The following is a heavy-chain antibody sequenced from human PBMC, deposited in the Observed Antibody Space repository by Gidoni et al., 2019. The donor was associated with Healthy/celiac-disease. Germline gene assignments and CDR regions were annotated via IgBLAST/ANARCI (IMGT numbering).Heavy chain of an antibody. V-gene: IGHV3-49*05. CDR3: TRVNEVLRFLEWSEYYYYYMDV. CDR1: GFTFGDYA. J-gene: IGHJ6*03. D-gene: IGHD3-3*01. CDR2: IRSKAYGGTT. Sequence: EVQLVESGGGLVKPGRSMRLSCTGSGFTFGDYAMSRFRQAPGKGLEWVGFIRSKAYGGTTEYAASVKGRFTISRDDSQSISYLQVNSLKTEDTAVYYCTRVNEVLRFLEWSEYYYYYMDVWGKGTTVTVSS.